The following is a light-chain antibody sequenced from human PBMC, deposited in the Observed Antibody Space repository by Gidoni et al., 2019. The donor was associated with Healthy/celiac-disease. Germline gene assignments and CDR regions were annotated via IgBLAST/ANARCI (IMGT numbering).Light chain of an antibody. Sequence: IQMTQSPSSLSASVGDRVTITCQASQDISNYLNWYQQKPWKAPKLLIYDASNLETVVPSRFSGSRSGADFTFTISSLQPEDIATYYCQQYANLPPTFGGGTKVEIK. CDR3: QQYANLPPT. CDR2: DAS. CDR1: QDISNY. V-gene: IGKV1-33*01. J-gene: IGKJ4*01.